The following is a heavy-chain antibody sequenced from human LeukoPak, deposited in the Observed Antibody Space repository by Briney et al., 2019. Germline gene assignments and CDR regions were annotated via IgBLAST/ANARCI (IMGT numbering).Heavy chain of an antibody. Sequence: ASVKVSCKASGYTFTSYYMHWVRQAPGQGLEWMGIINPSGGSTSYAQKFQGRVTMTRDTSTSTVYMELSSLRSEDTAVYYCARAIGCSSTSCPYTYYYYGMDVWGKGTTVTVSS. J-gene: IGHJ6*04. CDR2: INPSGGST. CDR1: GYTFTSYY. V-gene: IGHV1-46*01. CDR3: ARAIGCSSTSCPYTYYYYGMDV. D-gene: IGHD2-2*01.